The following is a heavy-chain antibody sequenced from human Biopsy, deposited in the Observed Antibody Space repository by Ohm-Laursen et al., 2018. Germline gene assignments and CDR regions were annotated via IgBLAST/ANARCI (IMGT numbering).Heavy chain of an antibody. V-gene: IGHV1-58*01. CDR2: IVVGSGHT. J-gene: IGHJ6*02. CDR3: AATSTLYYYYYAMDV. Sequence: SVTVSCNASGFTFSSSAVQWVRQARGQRLEWIGWIVVGSGHTDYAQKFQERVTITRDMSTSTAYMELTSLRSEDTAVYYCAATSTLYYYYYAMDVWDQGTTITVSS. CDR1: GFTFSSSA.